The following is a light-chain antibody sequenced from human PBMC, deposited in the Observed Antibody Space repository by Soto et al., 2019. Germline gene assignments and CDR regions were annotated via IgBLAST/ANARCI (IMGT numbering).Light chain of an antibody. J-gene: IGLJ1*01. CDR3: SSYNSSSTYV. CDR1: SSDVGSYSR. CDR2: DVS. V-gene: IGLV2-18*02. Sequence: QSVLTQAPSVSGSPGQSVAISCTGTSSDVGSYSRVSWYQQPPGTAPKLMIYDVSNRPSGVPDRFSGSKSGNTASLTISGLQAEDEADYYCSSYNSSSTYVFGTGTKVTVL.